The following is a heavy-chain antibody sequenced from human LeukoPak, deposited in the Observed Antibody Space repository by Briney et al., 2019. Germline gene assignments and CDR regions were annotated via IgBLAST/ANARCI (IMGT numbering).Heavy chain of an antibody. D-gene: IGHD6-13*01. Sequence: GGSLRLSCAASGFTFSSFGMHWVRQAPGKGLEWVAVIWYDASNKYYADSVKGRFTISRDNSKNTLFLQMNCLRDDDTAVYYCVRGVGVSRFNYFDPWGQGTLVIVSS. CDR2: IWYDASNK. J-gene: IGHJ5*02. CDR1: GFTFSSFG. CDR3: VRGVGVSRFNYFDP. V-gene: IGHV3-33*01.